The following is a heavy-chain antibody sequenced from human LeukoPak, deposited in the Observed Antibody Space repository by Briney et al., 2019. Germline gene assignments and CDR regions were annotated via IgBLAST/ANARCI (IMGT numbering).Heavy chain of an antibody. CDR2: INAGTGNT. CDR3: ARDGGYCSGGSCYYWFNP. V-gene: IGHV1-3*01. J-gene: IGHJ5*02. D-gene: IGHD2-15*01. CDR1: GYTFTSYA. Sequence: RASVKVSCKASGYTFTSYAMHWVRQAPGQRLEWMGWINAGTGNTKYSQKFQGRVTITRDTSASTAYMELSRLRSEDTAVYYCARDGGYCSGGSCYYWFNPWGQGSLVTVSS.